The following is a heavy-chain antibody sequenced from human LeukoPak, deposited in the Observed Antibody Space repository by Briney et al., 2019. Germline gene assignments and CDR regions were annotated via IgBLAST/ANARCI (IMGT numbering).Heavy chain of an antibody. CDR2: IYYSGST. Sequence: SETLSLTCTVSGGSISSYYWSWIRQPPGKGLEWIGYIYYSGSTNYNPSLKSRVTISVDTSKNQFSLKLSSVTAADTAVYYCARVMAGYDFWSGYERGFDYWGQGTLVTVSS. CDR3: ARVMAGYDFWSGYERGFDY. J-gene: IGHJ4*02. V-gene: IGHV4-59*01. CDR1: GGSISSYY. D-gene: IGHD3-3*01.